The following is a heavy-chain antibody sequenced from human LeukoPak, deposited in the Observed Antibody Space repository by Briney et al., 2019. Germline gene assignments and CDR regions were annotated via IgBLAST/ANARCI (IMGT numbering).Heavy chain of an antibody. CDR3: ARAGPIVAGDAFDI. V-gene: IGHV1-2*02. CDR2: INPNSGGT. Sequence: ASVKVSCKASGYTFTGYYMHWVRQAPGQGLEWMGWINPNSGGTNYAQKFQGRVTMTRDTSISTAYMELSRLRSDDTAVYYCARAGPIVAGDAFDIWGQGPMVTVSS. J-gene: IGHJ3*02. CDR1: GYTFTGYY. D-gene: IGHD3-22*01.